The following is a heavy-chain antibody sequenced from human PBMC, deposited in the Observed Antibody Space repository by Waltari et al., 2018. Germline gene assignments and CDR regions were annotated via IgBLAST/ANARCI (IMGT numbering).Heavy chain of an antibody. CDR3: ARDGFKGVPNWFDP. J-gene: IGHJ5*02. CDR1: GGSISSYY. D-gene: IGHD2-2*01. Sequence: QVQLQESGPGLVKPSETLSLTCTVSGGSISSYYWSWIRQPAGKGLEWIGRIYTSGSTNYNPSLKRRVTMSGDTSKNQFSLKLSSVTAADTAVYYCARDGFKGVPNWFDPWGQGTLVTVSS. V-gene: IGHV4-4*07. CDR2: IYTSGST.